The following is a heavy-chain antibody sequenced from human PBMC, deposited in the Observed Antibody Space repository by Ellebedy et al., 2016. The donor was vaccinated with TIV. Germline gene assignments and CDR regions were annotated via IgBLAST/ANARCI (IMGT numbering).Heavy chain of an antibody. CDR2: MSNDGSNT. CDR3: AKDLHILAADY. Sequence: GESLKISCAASGFTFSSYAMSWVRQAPGKGLEWVAVMSNDGSNTYYVDSVRGRFTISRDNAKNTVYLQINSLGAEDTAMYYCAKDLHILAADYWGQGTLVTVSS. J-gene: IGHJ4*02. V-gene: IGHV3-30*04. D-gene: IGHD5-12*01. CDR1: GFTFSSYA.